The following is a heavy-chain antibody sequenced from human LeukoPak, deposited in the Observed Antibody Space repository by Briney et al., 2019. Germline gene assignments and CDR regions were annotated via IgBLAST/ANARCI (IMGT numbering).Heavy chain of an antibody. V-gene: IGHV4-59*08. D-gene: IGHD5-18*01. CDR3: ARVGFDTAMVTGYFDY. Sequence: SETLSLTCTVSGGSISSYYWSWIRQPPGKGLEWIGYSYNSGSTNSNPSLKSRVTISVDTSKNQFSLKLSSVTAADTAVYYCARVGFDTAMVTGYFDYWGQGTLVTVSS. CDR2: SYNSGST. CDR1: GGSISSYY. J-gene: IGHJ4*02.